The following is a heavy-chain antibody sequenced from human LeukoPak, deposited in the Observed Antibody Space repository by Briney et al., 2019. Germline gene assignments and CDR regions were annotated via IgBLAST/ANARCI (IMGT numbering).Heavy chain of an antibody. Sequence: GGSLRLSCAASGFTFSSYKMNWVRQAPGKGLEWVSYISSSGSTIYYADSVKGRFTISRDNAKNSLYLQMNSLRAEDTAVYYCARDHYGSGSYPPRYGMDVWGQGTTVTVSS. CDR3: ARDHYGSGSYPPRYGMDV. CDR1: GFTFSSYK. CDR2: ISSSGSTI. V-gene: IGHV3-48*03. D-gene: IGHD3-10*01. J-gene: IGHJ6*02.